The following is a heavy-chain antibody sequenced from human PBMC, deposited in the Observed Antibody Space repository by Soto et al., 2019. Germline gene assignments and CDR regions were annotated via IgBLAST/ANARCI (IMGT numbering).Heavy chain of an antibody. CDR1: GFTFRSYW. D-gene: IGHD6-13*01. V-gene: IGHV3-7*03. Sequence: PGGSRRLSCGASGFTFRSYWMSGGGQAPGKGLEWVANIKEDGSDKYYVDSAKGRFTISRDNAKNSLYLQMNSLRADDTAVYYCARKVYSSSWYFDSWGQGTLVTVSS. CDR2: IKEDGSDK. CDR3: ARKVYSSSWYFDS. J-gene: IGHJ4*02.